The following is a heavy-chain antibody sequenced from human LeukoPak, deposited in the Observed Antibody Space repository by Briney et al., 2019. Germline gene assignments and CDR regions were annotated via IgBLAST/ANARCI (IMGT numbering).Heavy chain of an antibody. CDR3: AKTFGGVIVQYYFDY. CDR2: PSYDGSNK. D-gene: IGHD3-16*02. Sequence: SLTLSSSAYAFTFSSFGMLWVRPAPGNGLKWVAVPSYDGSNKSYEDSVKGRFTIFRDNSKNTLDLQTNSSIAEDTAVYYCAKTFGGVIVQYYFDYWRQGTLATVSS. V-gene: IGHV3-30*18. CDR1: AFTFSSFG. J-gene: IGHJ4*02.